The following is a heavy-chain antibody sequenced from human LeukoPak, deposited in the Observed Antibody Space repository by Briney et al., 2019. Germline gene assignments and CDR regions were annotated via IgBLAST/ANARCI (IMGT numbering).Heavy chain of an antibody. CDR1: GFTFSSYG. CDR3: ARAGPSSSWHQFDY. D-gene: IGHD6-13*01. J-gene: IGHJ4*02. V-gene: IGHV3-23*01. Sequence: PGGTLRLSCAASGFTFSSYGMSWVRQAPGKGLEWVSVISGIGTGGTTYYADSVKGRFTISRDNSKNTLYLQMNGLRAEDTAVYYCARAGPSSSWHQFDYWGQGTLVTVSS. CDR2: ISGIGTGGTT.